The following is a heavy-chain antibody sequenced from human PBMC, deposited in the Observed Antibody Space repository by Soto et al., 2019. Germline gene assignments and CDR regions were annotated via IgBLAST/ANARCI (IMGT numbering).Heavy chain of an antibody. CDR3: ALSGGVTMVRGVIISPYYYYGMDV. D-gene: IGHD3-10*01. V-gene: IGHV5-51*01. Sequence: GESLKISCKGSGYSVTSYWIGWVRQMPGKGLEWMGIIYPGDSDTRYSPSFQGQVTISADKSISTAYLQWSSLKASDTAMYYCALSGGVTMVRGVIISPYYYYGMDVWGQGTTVTVSS. CDR1: GYSVTSYW. J-gene: IGHJ6*02. CDR2: IYPGDSDT.